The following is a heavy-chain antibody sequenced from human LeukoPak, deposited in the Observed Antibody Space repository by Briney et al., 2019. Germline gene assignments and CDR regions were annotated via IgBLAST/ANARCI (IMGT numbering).Heavy chain of an antibody. Sequence: GGSLRLSCAASGFTVSSNYMSWVRQAPGKGLEWVSVIYSGGSTYYADSVKGRFTISRDNAKNSLYLQMNSLRAEDTAIYYCARDRGYDGNFFDYWGQGTLVSVSS. CDR3: ARDRGYDGNFFDY. D-gene: IGHD5-12*01. J-gene: IGHJ4*02. CDR1: GFTVSSNY. CDR2: IYSGGST. V-gene: IGHV3-53*01.